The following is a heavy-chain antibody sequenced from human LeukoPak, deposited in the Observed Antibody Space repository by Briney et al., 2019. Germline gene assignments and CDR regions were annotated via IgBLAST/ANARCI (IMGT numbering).Heavy chain of an antibody. Sequence: KPSETLSLTCGLSGGSLSGYNWNWIRQTPLKGLEWIGEINHGGTTHYNPSLESRVIISIDTFKSQFSLILNSVTAADTAVFYCARGRVRVSPGTGYFDSWGQGAQVIVSS. CDR3: ARGRVRVSPGTGYFDS. J-gene: IGHJ4*02. D-gene: IGHD2-15*01. CDR2: INHGGTT. V-gene: IGHV4-34*01. CDR1: GGSLSGYN.